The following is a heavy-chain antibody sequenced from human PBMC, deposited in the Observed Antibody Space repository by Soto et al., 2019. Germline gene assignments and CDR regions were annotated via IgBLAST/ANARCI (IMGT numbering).Heavy chain of an antibody. V-gene: IGHV4-31*03. Sequence: QVQLQESGPGLVKPSQTLSLTCTVSGVSISSGGYYWSWIRQHPGKGLEWIGYIYYSGSAYYNPTLKSRVTISVDTSKNQFSLHLNSVTAADTAVDYCARGWPGTPIPFDYWGQGTLVTVSS. CDR3: ARGWPGTPIPFDY. D-gene: IGHD1-1*01. CDR2: IYYSGSA. CDR1: GVSISSGGYY. J-gene: IGHJ4*02.